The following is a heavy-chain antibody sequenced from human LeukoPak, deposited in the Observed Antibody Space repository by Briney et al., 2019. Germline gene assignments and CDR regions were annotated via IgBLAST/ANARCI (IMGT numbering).Heavy chain of an antibody. J-gene: IGHJ5*02. CDR1: GGSMSPYH. Sequence: PSETLSLTCTVSGGSMSPYHWSWIRQPPGKGLEWTGYIYYSGSTNYNPSLKSRVTISVDTSKNQFSLKLSSVTAADTAVYYCAREVLEIAAAGPYNNWFDPWGQGTLVTVSS. CDR3: AREVLEIAAAGPYNNWFDP. V-gene: IGHV4-59*01. CDR2: IYYSGST. D-gene: IGHD6-13*01.